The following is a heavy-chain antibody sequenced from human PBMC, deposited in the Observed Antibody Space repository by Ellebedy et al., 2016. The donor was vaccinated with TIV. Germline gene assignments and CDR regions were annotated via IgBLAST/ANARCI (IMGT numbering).Heavy chain of an antibody. CDR3: ARVDLGLAFDH. D-gene: IGHD3/OR15-3a*01. V-gene: IGHV3-53*01. Sequence: GGSLRLSCAVSGFAVSSNYWSWVRQAPGKGLDWVSIIYSGGSTYYADSVKGRFTISRDSSENTLHLQMTRRRADDTAVYYCARVDLGLAFDHWGRGTLVTVSS. J-gene: IGHJ4*02. CDR2: IYSGGST. CDR1: GFAVSSNY.